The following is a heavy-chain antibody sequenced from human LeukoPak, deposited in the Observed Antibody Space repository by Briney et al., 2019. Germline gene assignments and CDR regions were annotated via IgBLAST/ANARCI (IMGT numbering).Heavy chain of an antibody. CDR1: GASISSSSYY. J-gene: IGHJ4*02. V-gene: IGHV4-39*07. CDR2: IYYSGST. D-gene: IGHD3-3*01. Sequence: SETLSLTCTVSGASISSSSYYWGWIRQPPGKGLGWIGSIYYSGSTYYNPSLKSRVTISVDTSKNQFSLKLSSVTAADTAVYYCARWFWSGYYFDYWGQGTLVTVSS. CDR3: ARWFWSGYYFDY.